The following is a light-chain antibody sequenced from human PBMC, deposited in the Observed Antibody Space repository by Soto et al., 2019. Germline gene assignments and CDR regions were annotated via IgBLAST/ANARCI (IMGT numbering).Light chain of an antibody. Sequence: EIVLTQSPATLSLSPGERATRSCRASQSVSSYLAWYQQKPGQAPRLLIYDASNRATGIPARFSGSGSGTYFTLTISSLEPEDFAVYYCQQRSNWMYTFGQGIKVDIK. CDR3: QQRSNWMYT. V-gene: IGKV3-11*01. CDR1: QSVSSY. CDR2: DAS. J-gene: IGKJ2*01.